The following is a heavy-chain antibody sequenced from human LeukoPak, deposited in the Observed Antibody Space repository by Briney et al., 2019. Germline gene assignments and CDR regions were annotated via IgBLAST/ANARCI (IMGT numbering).Heavy chain of an antibody. J-gene: IGHJ4*02. Sequence: SETLFLTCTVSGGSISSYYWSWIRQPPGKGLEWIGYIYYSGSTNYNPSLKSRVTISVDTSKNQFSLKLSSVTAADTAVYYCARADYGGPDYWGQGTLVTVSS. CDR3: ARADYGGPDY. CDR1: GGSISSYY. CDR2: IYYSGST. V-gene: IGHV4-59*01. D-gene: IGHD4-23*01.